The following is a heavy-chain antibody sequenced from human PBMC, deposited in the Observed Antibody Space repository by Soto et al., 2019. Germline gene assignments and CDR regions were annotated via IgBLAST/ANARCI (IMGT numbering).Heavy chain of an antibody. CDR1: GGSFSGYY. CDR2: INHSGST. V-gene: IGHV4-34*01. CDR3: AGSFLWGFFDI. D-gene: IGHD3-3*02. J-gene: IGHJ3*02. Sequence: PSETLSLTCAVYGGSFSGYYWSWIRQPPGKGLEWIGEINHSGSTNYNPSLKSRVTISVDTSKNQFSLKLSSVTAADTAVYYCAGSFLWGFFDIWGKGKRAPV.